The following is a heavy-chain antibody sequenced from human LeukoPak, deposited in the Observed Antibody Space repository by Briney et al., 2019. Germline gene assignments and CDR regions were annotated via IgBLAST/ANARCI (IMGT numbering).Heavy chain of an antibody. D-gene: IGHD5-24*01. CDR2: ISLSSGYI. CDR3: TRDRRDGYNWDAFDM. Sequence: GGSLRLSCAASGFTFSTYTMNWVRQAPGGGPEWVSSISLSSGYIAYADSLKGRSTVSRDNAKDSLFLQMSGLRAEDTAIYYCTRDRRDGYNWDAFDMWGQGTMVTVSS. J-gene: IGHJ3*02. CDR1: GFTFSTYT. V-gene: IGHV3-21*01.